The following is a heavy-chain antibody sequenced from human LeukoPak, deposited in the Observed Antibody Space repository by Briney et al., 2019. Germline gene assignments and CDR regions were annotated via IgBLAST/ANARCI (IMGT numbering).Heavy chain of an antibody. CDR2: LPPDELDI. J-gene: IGHJ4*02. CDR3: AGGIAVATYYFDY. V-gene: IGHV3-74*01. CDR1: GFTFTNYW. Sequence: SCKASGFTFTNYWMHWVRQAPGMGLVWVSRLPPDELDIIYADSVKGRFTISRDNAKNSLYLQMNSLRAEDTAVYYCAGGIAVATYYFDYWGQGTLVTVSS. D-gene: IGHD6-19*01.